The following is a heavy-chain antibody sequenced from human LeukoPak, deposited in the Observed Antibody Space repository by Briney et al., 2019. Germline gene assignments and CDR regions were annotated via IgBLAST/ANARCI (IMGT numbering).Heavy chain of an antibody. V-gene: IGHV1-8*01. D-gene: IGHD6-19*01. CDR3: ARRVGSGWPVQH. CDR2: MNPNSGNT. J-gene: IGHJ1*01. Sequence: GASVKVSCKASGYTFSSYDINWVRQATGQGLEWMGWMNPNSGNTGYAQKFQGRLNMTRNTSIDTAYMELGSLRSDDTAVYYCARRVGSGWPVQHWGQGTLVTVSS. CDR1: GYTFSSYD.